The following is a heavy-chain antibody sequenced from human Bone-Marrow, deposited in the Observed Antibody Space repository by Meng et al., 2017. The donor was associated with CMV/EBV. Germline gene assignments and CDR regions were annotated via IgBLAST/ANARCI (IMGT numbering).Heavy chain of an antibody. CDR2: MNPNSGNT. CDR1: TFNSYD. D-gene: IGHD3-3*01. J-gene: IGHJ4*02. CDR3: ARGNGYYDFWSGYPVPFEY. Sequence: TFNSYDINWGRQATGQGLEWMGWMNPNSGNTGYAQKFQGRVTITRNTSISTAYMELSSLRSEDTAVYYCARGNGYYDFWSGYPVPFEYWGQGTLVTVSS. V-gene: IGHV1-8*03.